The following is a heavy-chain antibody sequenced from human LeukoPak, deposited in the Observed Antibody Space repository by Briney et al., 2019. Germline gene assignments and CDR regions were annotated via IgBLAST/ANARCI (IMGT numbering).Heavy chain of an antibody. Sequence: QTGGSLRLSCAASGFIFSNYWVGWVRQAPGKGLEWVANIRPDASANFYADSVKGRFTISRDNAKSSLYLQMNSLRAEDTAVYYCARLLLRFGEAVSGFDSWGQGALVTVSS. CDR1: GFIFSNYW. CDR3: ARLLLRFGEAVSGFDS. V-gene: IGHV3-7*01. D-gene: IGHD3-10*01. J-gene: IGHJ4*02. CDR2: IRPDASAN.